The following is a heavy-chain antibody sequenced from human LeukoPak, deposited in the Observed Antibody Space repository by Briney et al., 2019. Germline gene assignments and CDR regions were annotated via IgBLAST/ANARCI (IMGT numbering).Heavy chain of an antibody. CDR1: GGTFSSYA. J-gene: IGHJ6*02. Sequence: ASVKVSCKAPGGTFSSYAISWVRQAPGQGLEWMGRIIPILGIANYAQRFQGRVTITADKSTSTAYMELSSLRSEDTAVYYCARDYPHNPYCSSTSCYSYGMDVWGQGTTVTVSS. V-gene: IGHV1-69*04. CDR3: ARDYPHNPYCSSTSCYSYGMDV. CDR2: IIPILGIA. D-gene: IGHD2-2*02.